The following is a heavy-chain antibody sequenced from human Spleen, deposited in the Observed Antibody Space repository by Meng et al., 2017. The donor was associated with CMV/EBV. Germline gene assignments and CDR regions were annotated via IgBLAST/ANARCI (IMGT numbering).Heavy chain of an antibody. V-gene: IGHV3-23*03. CDR3: AKIGSFTYYYYGMDV. CDR2: IYSGGSAT. J-gene: IGHJ6*02. CDR1: GFAFSTYA. Sequence: GESLKISCAASGFAFSTYAMSWVRQAPGKGLEWVSVIYSGGSATYYADPMKGRFTISRDNSKNTLFLQMDSLGAEDTAVYYCAKIGSFTYYYYGMDVWGQGTTVTVSS. D-gene: IGHD1-26*01.